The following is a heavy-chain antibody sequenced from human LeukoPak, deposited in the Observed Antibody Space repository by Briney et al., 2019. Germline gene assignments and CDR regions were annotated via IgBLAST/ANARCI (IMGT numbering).Heavy chain of an antibody. J-gene: IGHJ4*02. Sequence: GGSLRLSCAASGFTFSSYAMHWVRQAPGKGLEYVSAISSNGGSTYYANSVKGRFTISRDNSKNTLYLQMGSLRAEDMAVYYCAREEFSYCSSTSCYGPFDYWGQGTLVTVSS. CDR1: GFTFSSYA. CDR3: AREEFSYCSSTSCYGPFDY. CDR2: ISSNGGST. D-gene: IGHD2-2*01. V-gene: IGHV3-64*01.